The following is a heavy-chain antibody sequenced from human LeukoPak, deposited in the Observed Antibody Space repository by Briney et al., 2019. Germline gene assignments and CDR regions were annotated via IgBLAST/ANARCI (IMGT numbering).Heavy chain of an antibody. J-gene: IGHJ5*02. CDR3: ARDSIAAAGNWFDP. CDR2: IYYSGST. Sequence: PSETLSLTCTVSGGSISSGDYYWSWIRQPPGKGLEWIGYIYYSGSTNYNPSLKSRVTISVDTSKNQFSLKLSSVTAADTAVYYCARDSIAAAGNWFDPWGQGTLVTVSS. V-gene: IGHV4-61*08. D-gene: IGHD6-13*01. CDR1: GGSISSGDYY.